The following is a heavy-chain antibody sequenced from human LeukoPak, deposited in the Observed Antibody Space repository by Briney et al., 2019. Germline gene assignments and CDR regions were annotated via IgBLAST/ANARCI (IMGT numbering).Heavy chain of an antibody. Sequence: SETLSLTCAVYGGSFSGSYWSWIRQPPGKGLEWIGEINHSGSTNYNPYLKSRVNISVDTSKNQFSLKLSSVTAADTAVYYCARAPGYCSSTSCYAGYFDYWGQGTLVTVSS. CDR3: ARAPGYCSSTSCYAGYFDY. CDR2: INHSGST. J-gene: IGHJ4*02. V-gene: IGHV4-34*01. CDR1: GGSFSGSY. D-gene: IGHD2-2*01.